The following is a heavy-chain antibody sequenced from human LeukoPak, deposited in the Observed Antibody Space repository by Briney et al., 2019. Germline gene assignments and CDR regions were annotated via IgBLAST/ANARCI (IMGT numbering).Heavy chain of an antibody. J-gene: IGHJ3*01. Sequence: GGSLRLSCAASGFTFSTYWMTWVRQAPGKGLEWVANMKGDGSEKHYVDSVKGRFTISRDNAENSLYLQMNSLRAEDTAVYYCARPGYTAAYDLWGQGTMVTVSS. CDR3: ARPGYTAAYDL. V-gene: IGHV3-7*01. CDR1: GFTFSTYW. CDR2: MKGDGSEK. D-gene: IGHD3-9*01.